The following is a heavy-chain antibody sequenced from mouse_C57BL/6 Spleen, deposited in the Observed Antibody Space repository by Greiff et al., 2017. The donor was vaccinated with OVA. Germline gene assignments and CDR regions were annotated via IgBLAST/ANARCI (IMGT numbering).Heavy chain of an antibody. Sequence: QVQLKQSGAELVKPGASVKISCKASGYAFSSYWMNWVKQRPGKGLAWIGQIYPGDGDTNYNGKFKGKATLTADKSSSTAYMQLSSLTSEDSAVYFCASLVYYGNWYFDVWGTGTTVTVSS. CDR1: GYAFSSYW. D-gene: IGHD2-1*01. CDR2: IYPGDGDT. V-gene: IGHV1-80*01. J-gene: IGHJ1*03. CDR3: ASLVYYGNWYFDV.